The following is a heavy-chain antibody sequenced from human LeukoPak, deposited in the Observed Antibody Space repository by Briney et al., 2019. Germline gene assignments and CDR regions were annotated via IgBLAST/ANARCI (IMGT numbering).Heavy chain of an antibody. J-gene: IGHJ4*02. CDR1: GYTFTGYY. CDR2: INPNSGGT. CDR3: ARSALSARLP. V-gene: IGHV1-2*02. D-gene: IGHD6-6*01. Sequence: ASVKISCKPSGYTFTGYYLHWVRQAPGQGLEWMGWINPNSGGTNYAQRFQGRVTMTRDTSISTAYMELSSLTSNDTAVYYCARSALSARLPWGQGTLVTVSS.